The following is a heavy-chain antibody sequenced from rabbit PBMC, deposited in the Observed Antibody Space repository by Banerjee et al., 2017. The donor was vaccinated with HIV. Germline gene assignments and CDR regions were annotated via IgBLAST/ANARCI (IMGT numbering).Heavy chain of an antibody. Sequence: QQLEESGGGLVKPGGTLTLTCKASGIDFTSYYYMCWVRQAPGKGLELIACIYTSTNSTWYANWVNGRFTISSSTSLNSVDLKMTSLTAADTATYFCARDLAGVIGWNFGLWGPGTLVTVS. CDR1: GIDFTSYYY. J-gene: IGHJ4*01. D-gene: IGHD4-1*01. V-gene: IGHV1S43*01. CDR3: ARDLAGVIGWNFGL. CDR2: IYTSTNST.